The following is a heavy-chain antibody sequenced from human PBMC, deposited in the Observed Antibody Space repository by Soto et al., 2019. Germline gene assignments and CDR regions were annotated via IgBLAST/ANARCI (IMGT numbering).Heavy chain of an antibody. V-gene: IGHV4-39*01. CDR2: IYYSGNT. CDR1: SGSISSSSSY. D-gene: IGHD4-17*01. Sequence: QLQLHESGPGLVRPSETLSLTCTVSSGSISSSSSYWGWIRPPPGQGLEWIGSIYYSGNTYYNPSLKTRVTISIDSSKTQFSLKLNSGTTTDTAVYYCGAQDYGAKWYYFETWGQGTLVTVSS. J-gene: IGHJ4*02. CDR3: GAQDYGAKWYYFET.